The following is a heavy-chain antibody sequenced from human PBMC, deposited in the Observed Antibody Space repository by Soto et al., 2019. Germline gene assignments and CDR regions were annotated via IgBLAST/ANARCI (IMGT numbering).Heavy chain of an antibody. CDR3: AKARGLYSNYVYWFDP. V-gene: IGHV1-24*01. CDR2: FDPEDGET. CDR1: GYTLTELS. D-gene: IGHD4-4*01. J-gene: IGHJ5*02. Sequence: ASVKVSCKVSGYTLTELSMHWVRQAPGKGLEWMGGFDPEDGETIYAQKFQGRVTMTEDTSTDTAYMELSSLRSEDTAVYYCAKARGLYSNYVYWFDPWGQGTLVTVSS.